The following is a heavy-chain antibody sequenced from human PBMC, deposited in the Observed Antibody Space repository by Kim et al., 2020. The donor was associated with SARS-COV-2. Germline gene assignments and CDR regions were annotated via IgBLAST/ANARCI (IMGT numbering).Heavy chain of an antibody. J-gene: IGHJ4*02. Sequence: GGSLRLSCAGSGFNFENYVMSWVRQAPGKGLEWVSAINYRGDRTDYADSAKGRFTISRDNSKNTVYLQLNSLRVDDTATYYCARRTAGYKDYWGQGTLVT. CDR2: INYRGDRT. D-gene: IGHD6-25*01. V-gene: IGHV3-23*01. CDR3: ARRTAGYKDY. CDR1: GFNFENYV.